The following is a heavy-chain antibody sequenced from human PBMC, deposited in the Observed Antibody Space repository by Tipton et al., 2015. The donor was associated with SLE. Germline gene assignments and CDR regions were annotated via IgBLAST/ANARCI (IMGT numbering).Heavy chain of an antibody. CDR3: GTSTVAFDI. D-gene: IGHD4-11*01. CDR1: DGSIRSTNYY. CDR2: IFYTGST. Sequence: TLSLTCTVSDGSIRSTNYYWGWIRQPPGKGLEWIGSIFYTGSTYYNPSLKSRVSFSIDTSKHQFSLKLNSVTAADTAVYYCGTSTVAFDIWGQGTMLTVSS. J-gene: IGHJ3*02. V-gene: IGHV4-39*07.